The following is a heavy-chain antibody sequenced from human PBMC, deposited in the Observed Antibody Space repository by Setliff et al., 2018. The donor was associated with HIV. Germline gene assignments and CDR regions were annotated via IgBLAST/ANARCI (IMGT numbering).Heavy chain of an antibody. CDR1: GYSFTSYW. D-gene: IGHD2-2*01. CDR2: NSPSDSDT. CDR3: ARHLGLPDATDYMDV. V-gene: IGHV5-51*01. Sequence: GESLKISCKGSGYSFTSYWIGWVRQMPGKGLEWMGINSPSDSDTRHSPSFQGQVTMSADKSVSTAYLQWSSLKASDNAMYYCARHLGLPDATDYMDVWGKGTTVTVSS. J-gene: IGHJ6*03.